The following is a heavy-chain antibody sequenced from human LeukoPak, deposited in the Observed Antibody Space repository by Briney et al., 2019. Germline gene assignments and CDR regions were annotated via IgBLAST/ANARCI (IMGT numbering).Heavy chain of an antibody. J-gene: IGHJ4*02. V-gene: IGHV4-34*01. CDR1: GGAFSVYY. Sequence: SETLSLTCGVSGGAFSVYYWSWIRQAPGKGLEWIGEMIQSGSWNYYPSLRSRITISGDTARDQFSLKLNSLTAADTAVYYCPRGNIVATILGGLHGTTAFDFWGQGILVTVSS. D-gene: IGHD5-12*01. CDR2: MIQSGSW. CDR3: PRGNIVATILGGLHGTTAFDF.